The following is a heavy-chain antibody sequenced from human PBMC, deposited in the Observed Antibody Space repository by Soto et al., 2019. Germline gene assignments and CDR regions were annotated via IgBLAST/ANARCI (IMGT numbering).Heavy chain of an antibody. D-gene: IGHD6-13*01. CDR1: GFTFSIYA. Sequence: EVQLLESGGGLVQPGGSLRLSCEASGFTFSIYAMTWVRQDPWKGLECASVISGSGGRTYYADCVKGRFTVSRDNSKKSLYLQMNSLRAEDTALYYCAKEVEVEAAGRSHYYYHGLDVWGLGTTVTVSS. J-gene: IGHJ6*02. CDR2: ISGSGGRT. V-gene: IGHV3-23*01. CDR3: AKEVEVEAAGRSHYYYHGLDV.